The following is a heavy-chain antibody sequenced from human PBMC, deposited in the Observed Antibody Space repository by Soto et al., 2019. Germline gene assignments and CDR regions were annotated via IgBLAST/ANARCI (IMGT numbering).Heavy chain of an antibody. CDR2: ISGSGEYI. D-gene: IGHD4-17*01. CDR3: AHPRGYGVFDAYDL. V-gene: IGHV3-23*01. CDR1: GFTFSPYA. Sequence: GSLRLSCAASGFTFSPYAMGWVRQAPGKGLEWVSAISGSGEYIYYTESVKGRFTISRDNSINVLFLQMSSLRAEDAAVYYCAHPRGYGVFDAYDLSGQGTMVTVSS. J-gene: IGHJ3*01.